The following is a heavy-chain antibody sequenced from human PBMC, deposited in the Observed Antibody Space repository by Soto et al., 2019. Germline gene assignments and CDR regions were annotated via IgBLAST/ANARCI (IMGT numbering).Heavy chain of an antibody. Sequence: QVTLKESGPVLVKPTETLTLACSVSGFSLAHSTMGVSWIRQPPGKALEWLALIFSNDERFYSTSLKSRLTISKDTSKSQVVLTMANMDPVDTATYYCARIFFPDYDIFTGYIDYWGQGALVPVSS. CDR2: IFSNDER. V-gene: IGHV2-26*01. J-gene: IGHJ4*02. CDR1: GFSLAHSTMG. CDR3: ARIFFPDYDIFTGYIDY. D-gene: IGHD3-9*01.